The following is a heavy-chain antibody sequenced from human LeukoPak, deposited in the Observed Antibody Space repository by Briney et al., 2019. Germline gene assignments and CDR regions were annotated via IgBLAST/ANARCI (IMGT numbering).Heavy chain of an antibody. CDR2: IYYSGST. CDR1: GDSISSYY. D-gene: IGHD2-15*01. J-gene: IGHJ3*02. V-gene: IGHV4-59*08. Sequence: SETLSLTCTVSGDSISSYYWIRIRQPPGKGLEWIGYIYYSGSTSYNPSLKSRVTISVDTSKNQFSLKLSSVTAADTAVYYCARLLVFCSGGSCYLDALDIWGQGTMVTVSS. CDR3: ARLLVFCSGGSCYLDALDI.